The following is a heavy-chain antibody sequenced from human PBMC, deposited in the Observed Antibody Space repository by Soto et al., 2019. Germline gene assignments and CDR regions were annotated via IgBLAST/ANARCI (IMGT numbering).Heavy chain of an antibody. CDR3: ARGESSSWYGYYYYGMDV. V-gene: IGHV4-61*01. J-gene: IGHJ6*02. CDR1: GGSVSSGSYY. Sequence: SETLSLTCTVSGGSVSSGSYYWIWIRQPPGTGVEWIGYIYYSGSTNYNPSLKSRVTISVDTSKNQFSLNLSSVTAADTAVYYCARGESSSWYGYYYYGMDVWGQGATVTVSS. CDR2: IYYSGST. D-gene: IGHD6-13*01.